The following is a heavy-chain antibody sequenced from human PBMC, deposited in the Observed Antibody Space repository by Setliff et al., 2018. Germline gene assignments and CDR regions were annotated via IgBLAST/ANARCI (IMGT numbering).Heavy chain of an antibody. D-gene: IGHD1-26*01. CDR1: GFSFSSYA. CDR3: AKRREYYYMDV. CDR2: ISGSGSST. J-gene: IGHJ6*03. V-gene: IGHV3-23*01. Sequence: PGGSLRLSCTASGFSFSSYAMSWVRQAPGKGLEWASAISGSGSSTYYADSVKGRFTISRDNSKSTLYLQMNSLRAEDTAVYFCAKRREYYYMDVWGKGTTVTVSS.